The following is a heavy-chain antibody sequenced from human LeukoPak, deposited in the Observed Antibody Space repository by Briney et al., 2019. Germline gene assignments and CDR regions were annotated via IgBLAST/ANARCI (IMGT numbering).Heavy chain of an antibody. V-gene: IGHV1-69*13. J-gene: IGHJ3*02. Sequence: SVKVSCKASGGTFSSYAISWVRQAPGQGLERMGGIIPIFGTANYAQKFQGRVTITADESTSTAYMELSSLRSEDTAVYYCARARIAAAGRHHDAFDIWGQGTMVTVSS. CDR2: IIPIFGTA. D-gene: IGHD6-13*01. CDR3: ARARIAAAGRHHDAFDI. CDR1: GGTFSSYA.